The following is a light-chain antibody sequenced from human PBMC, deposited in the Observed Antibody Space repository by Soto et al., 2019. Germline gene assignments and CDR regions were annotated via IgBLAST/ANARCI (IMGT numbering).Light chain of an antibody. J-gene: IGKJ5*01. CDR2: GAS. V-gene: IGKV3D-20*02. Sequence: EIVLTQSPGTVSLSPGERATLSCRASQSVSSSYLAWYQQKPGQAPRLLIYGASSRATGIPDRLSGSGSGTDFTLTISRQEPEDFAVYYCQQRSNWPLITVGQGTRLEIK. CDR1: QSVSSSY. CDR3: QQRSNWPLIT.